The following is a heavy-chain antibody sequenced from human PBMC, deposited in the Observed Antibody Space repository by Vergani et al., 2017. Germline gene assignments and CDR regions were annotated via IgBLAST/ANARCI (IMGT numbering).Heavy chain of an antibody. V-gene: IGHV3-23*04. CDR2: ISGSGGSK. Sequence: VQLVESGGGLVQPGGSLRLSCAASGFTFSSYAMSWVRQAPGKGLEWVSVISGSGGSKYYEDSVKGRLTSSRDNSKNTLYLQMNSLRAEDKAVYYCAKATRVVVTRGAFDIWGQGTMVTVSS. D-gene: IGHD2-21*02. CDR1: GFTFSSYA. CDR3: AKATRVVVTRGAFDI. J-gene: IGHJ3*02.